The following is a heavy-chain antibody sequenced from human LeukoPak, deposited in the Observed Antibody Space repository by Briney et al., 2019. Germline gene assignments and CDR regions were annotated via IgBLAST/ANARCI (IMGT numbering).Heavy chain of an antibody. D-gene: IGHD5-24*01. V-gene: IGHV3-23*01. CDR2: ISGSGGST. CDR3: AKDSDVEMATIFCL. CDR1: GFIFSSYA. Sequence: GGSLSLSCAASGFIFSSYAMSWVRQAPGKGLEWVSAISGSGGSTYYADSVKGRFTISRDNSKNTLYLQMNSLRAEDTAVYYCAKDSDVEMATIFCLWGQGTLVTVSS. J-gene: IGHJ4*02.